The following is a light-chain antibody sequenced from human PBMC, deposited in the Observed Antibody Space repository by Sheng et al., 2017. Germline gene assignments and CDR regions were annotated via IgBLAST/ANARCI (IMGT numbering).Light chain of an antibody. CDR2: DTF. CDR3: QQRYNWPLS. J-gene: IGKJ4*01. CDR1: QNVSLS. Sequence: TQSPVTLSLSSGETATLSCKASQNVSLSLAWYQQRPGRSPRLLIYDTFLRATGTPARFSGSGSGADFSLTIRDFEPEDCAVYYCQQRYNWPLSFGGGTKVE. V-gene: IGKV3-11*01.